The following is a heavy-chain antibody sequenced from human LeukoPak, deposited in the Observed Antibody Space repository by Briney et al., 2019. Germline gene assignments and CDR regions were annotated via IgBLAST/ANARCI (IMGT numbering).Heavy chain of an antibody. V-gene: IGHV3-74*01. Sequence: GGSLRLSCAASGFTFSSYWMHWVRHAPGKGLVWVSRINSDGRSTSYADSVKGRFTISRDNAKNTLYLQMNSLRAEDTAVYYCACIAVAGPTHYWGQGTLVTISS. J-gene: IGHJ4*02. CDR3: ACIAVAGPTHY. CDR1: GFTFSSYW. CDR2: INSDGRST. D-gene: IGHD6-19*01.